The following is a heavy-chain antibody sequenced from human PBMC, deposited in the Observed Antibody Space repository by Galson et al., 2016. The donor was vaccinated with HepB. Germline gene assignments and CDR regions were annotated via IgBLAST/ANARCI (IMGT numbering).Heavy chain of an antibody. V-gene: IGHV5-51*01. D-gene: IGHD2-15*01. CDR1: GYTFSIYW. CDR2: IYPGDSDT. J-gene: IGHJ6*03. CDR3: ARPSDRRGDYYMDV. Sequence: QSGAEVKKPGESLKISCKASGYTFSIYWIGWVRQMPGKGLEWMGIIYPGDSDTRYSPSFQGQVTISADNSINTAYLQWSSLKASDTAIYYCARPSDRRGDYYMDVWGKGTTVTVSS.